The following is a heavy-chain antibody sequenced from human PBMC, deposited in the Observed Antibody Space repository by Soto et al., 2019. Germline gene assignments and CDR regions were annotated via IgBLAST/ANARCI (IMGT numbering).Heavy chain of an antibody. CDR1: GFMFSAYW. D-gene: IGHD5-18*01. Sequence: LRLSCAASGFMFSAYWMSWVRQAPGKGLEWVANIHGDGGKIYYVDSVKGRFTISRDNAKRSLYLQMNSLRAEDTAVCYCARDFYGGYTYGPGDYWGQGALVTVSS. CDR2: IHGDGGKI. V-gene: IGHV3-7*01. J-gene: IGHJ4*02. CDR3: ARDFYGGYTYGPGDY.